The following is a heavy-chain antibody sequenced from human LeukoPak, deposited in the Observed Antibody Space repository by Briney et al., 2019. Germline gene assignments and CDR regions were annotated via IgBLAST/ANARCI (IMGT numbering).Heavy chain of an antibody. CDR1: GFTFSSYW. J-gene: IGHJ6*02. CDR3: TRDYGYRGYDWGSYYYYGMDV. Sequence: GGSLRLSWVASGFTFSSYWINWVRQTPGKGLEWVANINEDGSEGRYVDSVKGRFTISRDNAKNSLYLQMNSLRAEDTAVYYCTRDYGYRGYDWGSYYYYGMDVWGQGTTVTVSS. V-gene: IGHV3-7*01. CDR2: INEDGSEG. D-gene: IGHD5-12*01.